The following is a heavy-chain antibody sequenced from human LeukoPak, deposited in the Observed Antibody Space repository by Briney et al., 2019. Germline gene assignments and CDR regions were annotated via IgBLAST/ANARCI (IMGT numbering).Heavy chain of an antibody. CDR2: IYTSANT. V-gene: IGHV4-4*07. D-gene: IGHD1-1*01. CDR3: ARDPIWNDASHDSFDI. CDR1: SASISSYY. J-gene: IGHJ3*02. Sequence: SETLSLTCNVSSASISSYYWSWIRQPAGKGLEWIGRIYTSANTNYSPSFKSRATISIDRSKNQFSLNLPSVTAADTAVYYCARDPIWNDASHDSFDIWGQGTMVTVSS.